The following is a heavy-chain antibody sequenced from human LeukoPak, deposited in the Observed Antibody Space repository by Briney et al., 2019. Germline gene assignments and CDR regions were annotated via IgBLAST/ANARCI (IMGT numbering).Heavy chain of an antibody. D-gene: IGHD2-15*01. J-gene: IGHJ5*02. CDR1: GYTFTGYY. Sequence: ASVKVSCKASGYTFTGYYMHWVRQAPGQGLEWMGWINPNSGGTNYAQKFQGRVTMTRGTSISTAYMELSRLRSDDTAVYYCAREDIVVVVAATPWDYWFDPWGQGTLVTVSS. CDR3: AREDIVVVVAATPWDYWFDP. CDR2: INPNSGGT. V-gene: IGHV1-2*02.